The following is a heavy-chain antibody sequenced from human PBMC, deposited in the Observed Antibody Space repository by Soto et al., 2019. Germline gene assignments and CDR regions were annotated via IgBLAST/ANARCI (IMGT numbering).Heavy chain of an antibody. CDR3: ARDPDHYDSSGYYSIDY. V-gene: IGHV3-21*01. Sequence: GGSLRLSCAASGFPFSSCSMNWVRQAPGKGLEWVSFISSTSSYIYYADSVKGRFTISRDNAKNSLFLQMNSLRAEDTAVYYCARDPDHYDSSGYYSIDYWGQGTLVTVS. CDR2: ISSTSSYI. J-gene: IGHJ4*02. CDR1: GFPFSSCS. D-gene: IGHD3-22*01.